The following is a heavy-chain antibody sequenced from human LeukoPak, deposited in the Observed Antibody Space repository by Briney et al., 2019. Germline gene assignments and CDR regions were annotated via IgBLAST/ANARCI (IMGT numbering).Heavy chain of an antibody. Sequence: GSLRLSCAASGFTFSSYAMHWVRQAPGKGLEWVAVISYDGSNKYYADSVKGRFTISRDNSKNTLYLQMNSLRAEDTAVYYCARRMRSGLYGGYEYYFDYWGQGTLVTVSS. CDR1: GFTFSSYA. J-gene: IGHJ4*02. CDR3: ARRMRSGLYGGYEYYFDY. CDR2: ISYDGSNK. D-gene: IGHD5-12*01. V-gene: IGHV3-30*04.